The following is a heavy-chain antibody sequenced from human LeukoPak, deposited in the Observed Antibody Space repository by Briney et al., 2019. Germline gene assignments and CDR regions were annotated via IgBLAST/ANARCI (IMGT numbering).Heavy chain of an antibody. CDR1: GFTFSSYA. J-gene: IGHJ4*02. Sequence: GGSLRLSCAASGFTFSSYAMSWVRQAPGKGLEWVSAISGSGGSTYYADSVKGRFTISRDNSKNTLYLQMNSLRAEDTAVYYCAKDGLRGSPFRGFDYWVQGTLVTVSS. D-gene: IGHD3-16*01. V-gene: IGHV3-23*01. CDR3: AKDGLRGSPFRGFDY. CDR2: ISGSGGST.